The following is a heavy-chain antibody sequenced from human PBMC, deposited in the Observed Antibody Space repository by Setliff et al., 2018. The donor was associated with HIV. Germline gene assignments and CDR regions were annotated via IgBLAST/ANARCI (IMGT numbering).Heavy chain of an antibody. Sequence: ASVKVSCKTSGYTFAGYHMHWVRQAPGQGLEWMGWLNPSSGGTDYSQKFQGRLSMTTDTSTSTAHMELRSLTSDDTAFYYCARARSTSSHFDFWGQGALVTVSS. CDR1: GYTFAGYH. CDR3: ARARSTSSHFDF. CDR2: LNPSSGGT. V-gene: IGHV1-2*02. J-gene: IGHJ4*02. D-gene: IGHD6-6*01.